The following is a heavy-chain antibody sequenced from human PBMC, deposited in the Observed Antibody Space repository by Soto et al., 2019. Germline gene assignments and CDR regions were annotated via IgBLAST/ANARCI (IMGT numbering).Heavy chain of an antibody. J-gene: IGHJ4*02. CDR1: GGSISSYY. Sequence: SETLSLTCTVSGGSISSYYWSWIRQPPGKGLEWIGYIYYSGSTNYNPSLKSRVTISVDTSKNQFSLKLSSVTAADTAVYYCARSNTGELAYWGQGTLVTVSS. D-gene: IGHD5-18*01. CDR2: IYYSGST. V-gene: IGHV4-59*01. CDR3: ARSNTGELAY.